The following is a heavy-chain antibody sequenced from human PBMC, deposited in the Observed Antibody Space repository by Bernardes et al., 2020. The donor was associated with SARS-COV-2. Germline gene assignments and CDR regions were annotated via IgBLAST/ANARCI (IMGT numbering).Heavy chain of an antibody. Sequence: GGSLRLSCVASGFTFRSFVMSWVRQAPGKGLEWVAGISGSGDTTSSSDSVKGRFTISRDNPKNTLYLQMDSLRDDDTAVYYCARDLGYCTNGICSPWGQGTLVTVSS. CDR2: ISGSGDTT. J-gene: IGHJ4*02. D-gene: IGHD2-8*01. CDR1: GFTFRSFV. CDR3: ARDLGYCTNGICSP. V-gene: IGHV3-23*01.